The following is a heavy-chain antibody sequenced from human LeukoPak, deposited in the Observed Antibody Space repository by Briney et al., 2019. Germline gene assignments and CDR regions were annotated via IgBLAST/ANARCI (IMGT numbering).Heavy chain of an antibody. CDR2: IIPIFGTA. Sequence: SVKVSCKASGGTFSSYAISWVRQTPGQGLEWMGGIIPIFGTANYAQKFQGRVTITTDESTSTAYMELSSLRSEDTAVYYCARGYRGCSSTSCYFLSTFDYWGQGTLVTVSS. V-gene: IGHV1-69*05. D-gene: IGHD2-2*01. CDR1: GGTFSSYA. J-gene: IGHJ4*02. CDR3: ARGYRGCSSTSCYFLSTFDY.